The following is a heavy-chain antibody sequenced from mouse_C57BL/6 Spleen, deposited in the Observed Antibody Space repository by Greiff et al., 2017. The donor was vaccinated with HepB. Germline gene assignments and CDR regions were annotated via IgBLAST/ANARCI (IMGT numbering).Heavy chain of an antibody. J-gene: IGHJ4*01. Sequence: EVMLVESGEGLVKPGGSLKLSCAASGFTFSSYAMSWVRQTPEKRLEWVAYISSGGDYIYYADTVKGRFTISRDNARNTLYLQMSSLKSEDTAMYYCTRVITTVVAHYYAMDYWGQGTSVTVSS. CDR1: GFTFSSYA. D-gene: IGHD1-1*01. V-gene: IGHV5-9-1*02. CDR3: TRVITTVVAHYYAMDY. CDR2: ISSGGDYI.